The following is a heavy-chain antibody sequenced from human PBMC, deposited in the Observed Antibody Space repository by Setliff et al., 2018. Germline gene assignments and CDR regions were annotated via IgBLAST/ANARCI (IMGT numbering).Heavy chain of an antibody. CDR2: INPNDGYT. Sequence: VASVKVSCKASGDSFNNYAISWVRQAPGKGLEWMGTINPNDGYTIYAPAFQGRVATTTDTSTGTAYMELSGLTSADTAIYYCIVNMVRPVTGLDSWGPGTLVTVSS. CDR1: GDSFNNYA. CDR3: IVNMVRPVTGLDS. D-gene: IGHD2-15*01. V-gene: IGHV1-18*01. J-gene: IGHJ4*02.